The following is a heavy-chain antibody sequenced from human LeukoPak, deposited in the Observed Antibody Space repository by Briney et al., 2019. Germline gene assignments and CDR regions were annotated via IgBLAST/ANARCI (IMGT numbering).Heavy chain of an antibody. Sequence: PGGSLRLSCAASGFTFDDYGMSWVRQAPGKGLEWVSAISGSDVTTYYADSVKGRLTISRDNSKHTLHLQMNSLRAEDTAVYYCARIYSYAHRYFDYWGQGTLVTVSS. J-gene: IGHJ4*02. CDR2: ISGSDVTT. V-gene: IGHV3-23*01. CDR3: ARIYSYAHRYFDY. CDR1: GFTFDDYG. D-gene: IGHD5-18*01.